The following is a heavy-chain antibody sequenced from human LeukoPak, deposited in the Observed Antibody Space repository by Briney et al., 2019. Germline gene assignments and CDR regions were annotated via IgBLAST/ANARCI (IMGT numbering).Heavy chain of an antibody. V-gene: IGHV1-18*01. CDR3: ARVVGAHGYNWFDP. CDR1: GYTFTSYG. D-gene: IGHD1-26*01. Sequence: GASVKVPCKASGYTFTSYGISWVRQAPGQGLEWMGWISAYNGNTNYAQKLQGRVTMTTDTSTSTAYMELSSLRSEDTAVYYCARVVGAHGYNWFDPWGQGTLVTVSS. CDR2: ISAYNGNT. J-gene: IGHJ5*02.